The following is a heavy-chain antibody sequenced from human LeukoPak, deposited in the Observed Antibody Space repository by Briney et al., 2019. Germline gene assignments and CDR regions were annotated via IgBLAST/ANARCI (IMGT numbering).Heavy chain of an antibody. CDR1: GGSISSSSYY. D-gene: IGHD6-19*01. Sequence: TSETLSLTCTVPGGSISSSSYYWGWIRQPPGPGLERIGSIYYSGSTYYNPSLKSRVTISVDTSKNQFSLKLSSVTAADTAVYYCARTQPVAGHDYWGQGTLVTVSS. V-gene: IGHV4-39*01. J-gene: IGHJ4*02. CDR3: ARTQPVAGHDY. CDR2: IYYSGST.